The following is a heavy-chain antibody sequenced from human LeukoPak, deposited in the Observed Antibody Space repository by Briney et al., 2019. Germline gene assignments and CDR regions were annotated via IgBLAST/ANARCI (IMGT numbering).Heavy chain of an antibody. V-gene: IGHV4-4*07. Sequence: LETLSLTCTVSGGSISSYYWTWIRQPAGKGLEWIGRIYTSGSTNYNPSPKSRVTISVDTSKNQFSLKLSSVTAADTAVYYCARGGGDSSSWYPFDPWGQGTLVTVSS. CDR1: GGSISSYY. CDR3: ARGGGDSSSWYPFDP. CDR2: IYTSGST. J-gene: IGHJ5*02. D-gene: IGHD6-13*01.